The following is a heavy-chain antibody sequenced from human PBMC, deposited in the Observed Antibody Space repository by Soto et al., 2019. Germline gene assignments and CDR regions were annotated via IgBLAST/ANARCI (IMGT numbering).Heavy chain of an antibody. J-gene: IGHJ4*02. CDR2: IYPGDSDT. CDR1: GYSFTSYW. D-gene: IGHD7-27*01. V-gene: IGHV5-51*01. CDR3: ARLPERPRSLTADY. Sequence: GESLKISCKGSGYSFTSYWIGWVRQMPGKGLEWMGIIYPGDSDTRYSPSFQGHVTISADKSISTAYLQWSSLKASNTAMYYCARLPERPRSLTADYWGQGTLVTVSS.